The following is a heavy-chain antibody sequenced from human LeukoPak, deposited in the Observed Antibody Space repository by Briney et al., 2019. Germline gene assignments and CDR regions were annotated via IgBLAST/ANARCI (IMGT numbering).Heavy chain of an antibody. J-gene: IGHJ6*03. CDR2: VSGSGGAT. CDR3: AKNRGGTYKYYMDV. Sequence: PGGSLRLTCAASGFTFNNYVMSWVRQAPGMGLEWLSYVSGSGGATYYAASVKGRFTISRDNSKNTVYLQMGSLRAEDTAVYYCAKNRGGTYKYYMDVWGNGTTVTVSS. CDR1: GFTFNNYV. D-gene: IGHD1-1*01. V-gene: IGHV3-23*01.